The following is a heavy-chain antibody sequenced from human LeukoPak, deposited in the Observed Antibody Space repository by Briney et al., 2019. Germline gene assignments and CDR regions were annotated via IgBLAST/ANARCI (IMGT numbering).Heavy chain of an antibody. Sequence: GGSLRLACAAYEFTLSSYAMSWVRQAPGEGLEWVSVVSGSGDVTHYADSVKGRFAISGDNSKNTLYLQMNSLRAEDTAVYYCAKHYYDSRDYRVFDYWGQGTLVTVSS. D-gene: IGHD3-22*01. CDR3: AKHYYDSRDYRVFDY. V-gene: IGHV3-23*01. J-gene: IGHJ4*02. CDR2: VSGSGDVT. CDR1: EFTLSSYA.